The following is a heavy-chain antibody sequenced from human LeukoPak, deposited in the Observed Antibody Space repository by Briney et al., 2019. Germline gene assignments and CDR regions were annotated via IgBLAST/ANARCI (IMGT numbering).Heavy chain of an antibody. J-gene: IGHJ4*02. CDR3: ARLSFC. V-gene: IGHV3-48*01. CDR2: ISDSGNTI. Sequence: PGGSLRLSCAASGFTFSSYSMNWVRQAPGKGLEWVSYISDSGNTIYYADSVKGRFTVSRDNAQDSLYLQMDSVRAEDSAVYYCARLSFCWGQGTLVTVSS. CDR1: GFTFSSYS. D-gene: IGHD1-26*01.